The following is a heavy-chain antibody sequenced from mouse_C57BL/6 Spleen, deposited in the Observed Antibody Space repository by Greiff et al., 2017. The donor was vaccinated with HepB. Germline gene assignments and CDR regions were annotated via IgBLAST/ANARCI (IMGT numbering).Heavy chain of an antibody. CDR3: ARSGFAY. CDR1: GYTFTDYE. J-gene: IGHJ3*01. CDR2: IDPETGGT. Sequence: QVQLQQSGAELVRPGASVTLSCKASGYTFTDYEMHWVKQTPVHGLEWIGAIDPETGGTAYNQKFKGKSTLTVDKSSSTAYMQLSSLTSEDSAVYYCARSGFAYWGQGTLVTVSA. V-gene: IGHV1-15*01.